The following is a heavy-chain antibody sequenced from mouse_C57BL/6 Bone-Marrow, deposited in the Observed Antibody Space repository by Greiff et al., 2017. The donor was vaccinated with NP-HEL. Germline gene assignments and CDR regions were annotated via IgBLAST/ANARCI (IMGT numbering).Heavy chain of an antibody. Sequence: QVQLQQPGAELVMPGASVKLSCKASGYTFTSYWMHWVKQRPGQGLEWIGELDPSDSYTNYNQKFKGKSTLTVDKSSSTAYMQLSSLTSEDSAVDYWARTCYYGSPCAYWGQGTLVTVSA. V-gene: IGHV1-69*01. CDR3: ARTCYYGSPCAY. CDR1: GYTFTSYW. D-gene: IGHD1-1*01. J-gene: IGHJ3*01. CDR2: LDPSDSYT.